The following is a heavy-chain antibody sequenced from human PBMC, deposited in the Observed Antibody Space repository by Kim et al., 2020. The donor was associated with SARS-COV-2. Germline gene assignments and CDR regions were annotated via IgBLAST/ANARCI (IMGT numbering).Heavy chain of an antibody. V-gene: IGHV3-48*03. J-gene: IGHJ6*02. CDR2: ISSSGSTI. CDR1: GFTFSSYE. CDR3: ARVWCSGGSCYTYYYYYYGMDV. Sequence: GGSLRLSCAASGFTFSSYEMNWVRQAPGKGLEWVSYISSSGSTIYYADSVKGRFTISRDNAKNSLYLQMNNLRAEDTAVYYCARVWCSGGSCYTYYYYYYGMDVWGQGTTVTVSS. D-gene: IGHD2-15*01.